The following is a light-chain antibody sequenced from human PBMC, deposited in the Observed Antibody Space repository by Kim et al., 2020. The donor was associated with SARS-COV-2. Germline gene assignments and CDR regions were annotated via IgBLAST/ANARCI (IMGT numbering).Light chain of an antibody. CDR3: CSYGGTVTFDVI. Sequence: SITVSFTGTSSNVGTYNFVSWYQQLPGKAPKLLIYQVTKRPSGVSNRFSGSKSGNTASLTISGLQAEDEADYYCCSYGGTVTFDVIFGGGTQLTVL. J-gene: IGLJ2*01. CDR2: QVT. V-gene: IGLV2-23*02. CDR1: SSNVGTYNF.